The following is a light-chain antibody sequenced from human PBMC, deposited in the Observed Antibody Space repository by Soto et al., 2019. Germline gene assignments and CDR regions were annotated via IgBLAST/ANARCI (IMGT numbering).Light chain of an antibody. CDR3: TQYGHPPGT. J-gene: IGKJ1*01. Sequence: LTQSPGTLSVSARERATLSCRASQSISSSHVAWYQQRRGQAPRLLIDGVSSRGTGIPDRCSGSGSGRGSTLDITRPERERPAVYHSTQYGHPPGTFGQGTKVDNK. CDR1: QSISSSH. V-gene: IGKV3-20*01. CDR2: GVS.